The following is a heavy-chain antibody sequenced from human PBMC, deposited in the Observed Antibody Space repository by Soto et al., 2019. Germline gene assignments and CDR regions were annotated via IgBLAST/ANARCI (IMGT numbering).Heavy chain of an antibody. CDR2: ISYDGSNK. J-gene: IGHJ6*02. Sequence: QVQLVESGGGVVQPGRSLRLSCAASGFTFSSYGMHWVRQAPGKGLEWVAVISYDGSNKYYADSVKGRFTISRDNSKNNLYLQMNRLRSEDTSVYYCAKGPAIVLVPAAMNYYYGMDVWGQGTTVTVSS. CDR1: GFTFSSYG. V-gene: IGHV3-30*18. D-gene: IGHD2-2*01. CDR3: AKGPAIVLVPAAMNYYYGMDV.